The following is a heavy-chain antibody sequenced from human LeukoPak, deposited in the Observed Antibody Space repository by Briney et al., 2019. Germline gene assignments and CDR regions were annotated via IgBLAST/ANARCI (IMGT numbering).Heavy chain of an antibody. D-gene: IGHD3-9*01. CDR3: ARGGRYFDWLPNTDP. V-gene: IGHV4-59*01. CDR1: GGSISRYY. CDR2: IYYSGTT. Sequence: SETLSLTCTVSGGSISRYYWSWIRQPPGKGLEWIGYIYYSGTTNYNPSLKSRVTISVDTSKNQFSLNLKSVTAADTAVYYCARGGRYFDWLPNTDPWGQGTLVTVSS. J-gene: IGHJ5*02.